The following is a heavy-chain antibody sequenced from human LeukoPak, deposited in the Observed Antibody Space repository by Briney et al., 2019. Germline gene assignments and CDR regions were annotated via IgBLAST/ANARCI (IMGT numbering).Heavy chain of an antibody. CDR1: GFTFSSYW. Sequence: SGGSLRLSCAASGFTFSSYWMHWVRQAPGKGLVWVSHINGDGSRTTYADSVKGRFTISRDTSKNTLYLQMNSLRAEDTAVYYCARDRPYCSSTSCPSSLDYWGQGNLVTVSS. CDR3: ARDRPYCSSTSCPSSLDY. D-gene: IGHD2-2*01. CDR2: INGDGSRT. J-gene: IGHJ4*02. V-gene: IGHV3-74*01.